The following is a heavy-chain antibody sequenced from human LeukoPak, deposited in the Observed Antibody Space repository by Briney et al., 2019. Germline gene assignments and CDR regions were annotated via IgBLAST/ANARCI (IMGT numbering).Heavy chain of an antibody. CDR3: AREAEDIVVVPAATYYYYYYMDV. CDR1: GGSISSYY. Sequence: SETLSLTCTASGGSISSYYWSWIRQPAGKGLEWIGRIYTSGSTNYNPSLKSRGTMSVDTSKNQFSLKLSSVTAADTAVYYCAREAEDIVVVPAATYYYYYYMDVWGKGTTVTVSS. J-gene: IGHJ6*03. V-gene: IGHV4-4*07. D-gene: IGHD2-2*01. CDR2: IYTSGST.